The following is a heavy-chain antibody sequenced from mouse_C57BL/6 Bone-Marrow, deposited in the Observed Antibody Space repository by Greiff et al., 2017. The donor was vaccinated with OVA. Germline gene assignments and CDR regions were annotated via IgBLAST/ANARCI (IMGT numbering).Heavy chain of an antibody. CDR3: TRGYSNYYAMDC. CDR2: IDPETGGT. CDR1: GYTFTDYE. J-gene: IGHJ4*01. V-gene: IGHV1-15*01. D-gene: IGHD2-5*01. Sequence: QVQLQQSGAELVRPGASVTLSCKASGYTFTDYEMHWVKQTPVHGLEWIGAIDPETGGTAYNQKFKGKAILTADKSSSTAYMELRSLTSEDSAVYYCTRGYSNYYAMDCWGRGTSVTVSA.